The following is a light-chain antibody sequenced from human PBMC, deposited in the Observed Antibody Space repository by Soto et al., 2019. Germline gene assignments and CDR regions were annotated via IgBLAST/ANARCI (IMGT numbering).Light chain of an antibody. V-gene: IGKV3-11*01. Sequence: IVLTQSPATLSLSPWERATLSCRASQSVNNYLAWYQQKPGQPPRLLIYHASNRAAGIPARFSGSGSGTAFTLTISSLEPEDFAVYYCQHRSNWPKITFGQGTRLEIK. CDR3: QHRSNWPKIT. CDR1: QSVNNY. CDR2: HAS. J-gene: IGKJ5*01.